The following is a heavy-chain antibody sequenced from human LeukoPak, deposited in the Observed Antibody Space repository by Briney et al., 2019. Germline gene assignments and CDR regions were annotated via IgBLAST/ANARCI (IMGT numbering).Heavy chain of an antibody. D-gene: IGHD2/OR15-2a*01. CDR1: GGSISSYY. CDR2: IYYSGST. J-gene: IGHJ4*02. V-gene: IGHV4-59*12. CDR3: ARGIYASDSTFDY. Sequence: SETLSLTCTVSGGSISSYYWSWIRQPPGKGLEWIGYIYYSGSTNYNPSLKSRVTISVDTSKNQFSLRLTSVTAADTAVYYCARGIYASDSTFDYWGQGTLVTVPS.